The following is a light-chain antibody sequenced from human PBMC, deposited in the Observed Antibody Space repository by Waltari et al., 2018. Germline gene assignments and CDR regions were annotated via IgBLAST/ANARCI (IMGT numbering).Light chain of an antibody. J-gene: IGKJ4*01. Sequence: LLTQSPVSLSASVGDTVTLTCRASEDVRSYLAWVQQKPGRAPNLLIFGVSTLQSGVPSRFSGAGYGTDFTLTISGLQPEDSATYYCQHLVRYPLSFGGGTK. CDR3: QHLVRYPLS. CDR2: GVS. CDR1: EDVRSY. V-gene: IGKV1-9*01.